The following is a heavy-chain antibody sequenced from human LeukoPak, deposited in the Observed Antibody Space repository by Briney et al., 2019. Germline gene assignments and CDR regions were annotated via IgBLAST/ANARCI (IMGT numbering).Heavy chain of an antibody. D-gene: IGHD3-3*01. Sequence: SVKVSCKASGGTFSSYAISWVRQAPGQGLEWMGRIIPIFGTANYAQKFQGRATITTDESTSTAYMELSSLRSEDTAVYYCARGYDFWSGSNWFDPWGQGTLVTVSS. V-gene: IGHV1-69*05. CDR1: GGTFSSYA. J-gene: IGHJ5*02. CDR3: ARGYDFWSGSNWFDP. CDR2: IIPIFGTA.